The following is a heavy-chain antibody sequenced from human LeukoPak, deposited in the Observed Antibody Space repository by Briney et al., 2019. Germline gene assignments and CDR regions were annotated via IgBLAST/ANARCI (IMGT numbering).Heavy chain of an antibody. J-gene: IGHJ3*02. CDR2: IYTGGNT. Sequence: PGGSLRLSCAASGFIVSSNYMNWVRQAPGKGLEWVSVIYTGGNTYYADSVKGRFTISRDNSKNTLYLQMHSLRAEDTAVYYCAGPSSGQSFDIWGQGTMVTVSS. D-gene: IGHD6-19*01. CDR1: GFIVSSNY. CDR3: AGPSSGQSFDI. V-gene: IGHV3-53*01.